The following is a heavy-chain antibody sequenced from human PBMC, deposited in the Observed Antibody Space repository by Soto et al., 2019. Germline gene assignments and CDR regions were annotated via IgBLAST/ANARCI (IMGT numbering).Heavy chain of an antibody. D-gene: IGHD2-2*01. V-gene: IGHV3-74*01. CDR2: INSDASHT. Sequence: EVQLVESGGGLVQPGGSLRLSCAASGFTFSTYWMHWIRQVPGKGLEWVSRINSDASHTYYADSVKGRFTISRDNAKNTLHLERNSLRAEDTAVYYCVRDGHCMTTSCYGNWVDPWGQGPLVTVSS. CDR1: GFTFSTYW. J-gene: IGHJ5*02. CDR3: VRDGHCMTTSCYGNWVDP.